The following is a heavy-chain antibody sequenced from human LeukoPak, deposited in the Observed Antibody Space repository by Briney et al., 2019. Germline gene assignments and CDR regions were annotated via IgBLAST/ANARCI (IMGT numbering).Heavy chain of an antibody. V-gene: IGHV3-23*01. CDR2: ISVSGNT. CDR3: ARESRGYDILTGKYHRGYYSYYMDV. J-gene: IGHJ6*03. D-gene: IGHD3-9*01. CDR1: GFTLSGYA. Sequence: GGSLRLSCAASGFTLSGYAMSWVRQGPGKGLEWVSAISVSGNTYHADSVKGRFTISRDNATNSLYLQMNSLRAEDKAVYYCARESRGYDILTGKYHRGYYSYYMDVWGKGTTVTVSS.